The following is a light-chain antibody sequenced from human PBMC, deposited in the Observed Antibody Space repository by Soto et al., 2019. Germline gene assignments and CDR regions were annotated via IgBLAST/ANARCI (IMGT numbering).Light chain of an antibody. J-gene: IGKJ2*01. CDR1: QSVRSNY. CDR3: QQYGGVPYT. CDR2: GAS. Sequence: ENVLTQSPGTLSLSPGERATLSCRASQSVRSNYVAWYQQKPGQAPRLLIYGASSRATGIPDRFSGSGSGTDFTLTISRLEPEDFAIYYCQQYGGVPYTFGQGTKVDIK. V-gene: IGKV3-20*01.